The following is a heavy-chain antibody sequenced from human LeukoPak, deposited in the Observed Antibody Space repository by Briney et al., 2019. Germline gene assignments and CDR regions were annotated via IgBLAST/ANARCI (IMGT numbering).Heavy chain of an antibody. D-gene: IGHD2-15*01. CDR2: IYRGGSR. CDR3: AKDRYCSGGSCYSGFGY. V-gene: IGHV3-66*01. Sequence: GGSLRLSCAASGFTVSSNYMSWVRQAPGQGLKWVAAIYRGGSRYYADSVKGRFTISRDNSKNTLYLQMNSLTADDTGVYYCAKDRYCSGGSCYSGFGYWGRGTLVTVSS. J-gene: IGHJ4*02. CDR1: GFTVSSNY.